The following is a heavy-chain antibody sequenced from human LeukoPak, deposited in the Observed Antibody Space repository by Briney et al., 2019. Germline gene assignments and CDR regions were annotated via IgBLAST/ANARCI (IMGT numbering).Heavy chain of an antibody. CDR3: ARLPAYCSSTSCYYDY. J-gene: IGHJ4*02. V-gene: IGHV3-13*01. Sequence: PGGSLRLSCAASGFTFSTYDFHWVRQATGKGLEWVSAIGTVGDTHYPGSVKGRFTISRENAKNSLFLQMNSLRAEDTAVYYCARLPAYCSSTSCYYDYWGQGTLVTVSS. D-gene: IGHD2-2*01. CDR2: IGTVGDT. CDR1: GFTFSTYD.